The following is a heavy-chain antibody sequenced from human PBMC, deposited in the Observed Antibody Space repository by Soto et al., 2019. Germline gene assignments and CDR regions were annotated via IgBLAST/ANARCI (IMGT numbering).Heavy chain of an antibody. CDR2: IYYSGST. CDR3: ARHYSSGSRNWFDP. D-gene: IGHD6-19*01. Sequence: SETLSLTCSVSGGSINGSSYFWGWVRQPPGKGLEWIGSIYYSGSTYYNPSLRSRVTISVDTSKNQFSLKLSSVTAADTAVFYCARHYSSGSRNWFDPWGQGTLVTVSS. J-gene: IGHJ5*02. CDR1: GGSINGSSYF. V-gene: IGHV4-39*01.